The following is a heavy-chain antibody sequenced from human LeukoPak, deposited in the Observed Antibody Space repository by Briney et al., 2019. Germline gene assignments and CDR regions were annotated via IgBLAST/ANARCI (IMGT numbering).Heavy chain of an antibody. CDR3: AKEGIYDILTGYYTDY. Sequence: GRSLRLSCAASGFTFSSYAMHWVRQAPGKGLEWVAFIRYDGSNKYYADSVKGRFTISRDNSKNTLYLQMNSLRAEDTAVYYCAKEGIYDILTGYYTDYWGQGTLVTVSS. CDR2: IRYDGSNK. J-gene: IGHJ4*02. V-gene: IGHV3-30*02. D-gene: IGHD3-9*01. CDR1: GFTFSSYA.